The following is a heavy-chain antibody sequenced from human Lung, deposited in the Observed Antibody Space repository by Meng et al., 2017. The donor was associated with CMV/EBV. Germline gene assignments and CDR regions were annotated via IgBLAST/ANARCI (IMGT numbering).Heavy chain of an antibody. Sequence: GGSLRLXXKGSGYSFTSYWIGWVRQMPGKGLEWMGIIYPGDSDTRYSPSFQGQVTISADKSISTAYLQWSSLKASDTAMYYCARWGYAGGDAFDIWGQGTMVTVSS. D-gene: IGHD3-16*01. CDR2: IYPGDSDT. V-gene: IGHV5-51*01. CDR3: ARWGYAGGDAFDI. CDR1: GYSFTSYW. J-gene: IGHJ3*02.